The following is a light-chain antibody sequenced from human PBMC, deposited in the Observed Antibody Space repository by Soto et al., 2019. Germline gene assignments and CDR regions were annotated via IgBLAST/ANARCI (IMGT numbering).Light chain of an antibody. CDR3: ETWDTNVVV. CDR2: LEGXXXX. CDR1: SGHSTYI. J-gene: IGLJ2*01. Sequence: QSVLTQSSSASASLGSSVKLTCTLSSGHSTYIIAWHQQQPGKAPRYLMKLEGXXXXXXXXXXXDXFSGSSSGADRYLTXSNLQFEXEADYYCETWDTNVVVFGGGTKLTVL. V-gene: IGLV4-60*02.